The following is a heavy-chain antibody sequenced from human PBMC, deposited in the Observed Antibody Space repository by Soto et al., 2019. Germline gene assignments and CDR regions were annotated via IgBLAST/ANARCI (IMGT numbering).Heavy chain of an antibody. Sequence: EVQLVESGGGLVQPGGSLKLSCAASGFTFSGAAMHWVRQASGKGLEWVGRIRSKANNYATSYAASVKGSFTISKDDSKNTAYLQMNSLKTEDTAVYYCTRLNGDYAASGFDPWGQGTLVTVSS. CDR1: GFTFSGAA. CDR2: IRSKANNYAT. D-gene: IGHD4-17*01. CDR3: TRLNGDYAASGFDP. J-gene: IGHJ5*02. V-gene: IGHV3-73*02.